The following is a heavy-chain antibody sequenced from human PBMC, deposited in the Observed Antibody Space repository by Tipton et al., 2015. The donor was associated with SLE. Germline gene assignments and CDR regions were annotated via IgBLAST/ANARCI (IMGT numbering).Heavy chain of an antibody. V-gene: IGHV3-7*01. CDR2: IKQDGSEK. J-gene: IGHJ4*02. D-gene: IGHD3-22*01. Sequence: SLRLSCAASGFSFDNYWMTWVRQAPGKGLEWVANIKQDGSEKYYVDSVKGRFTISRDNSKNTLYLQMSSLRAEDTAVYYCAKERVYDSSGYYYSYFDYWGQGTLVTVSS. CDR3: AKERVYDSSGYYYSYFDY. CDR1: GFSFDNYW.